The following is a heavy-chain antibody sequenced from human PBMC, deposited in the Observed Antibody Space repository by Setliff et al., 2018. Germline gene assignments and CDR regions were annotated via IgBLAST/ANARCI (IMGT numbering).Heavy chain of an antibody. Sequence: SETLSLTCTVSGGSISSYYWSWIRQPPGKGLEWIGYIYYSGSTNYNPSLKSRVTISVNTSKNQFSLKLSSVTAADTAVYYCARGKIRITMIVVPTGGAFDIWGQGTMVTVSS. D-gene: IGHD3-22*01. CDR2: IYYSGST. CDR1: GGSISSYY. CDR3: ARGKIRITMIVVPTGGAFDI. J-gene: IGHJ3*02. V-gene: IGHV4-59*12.